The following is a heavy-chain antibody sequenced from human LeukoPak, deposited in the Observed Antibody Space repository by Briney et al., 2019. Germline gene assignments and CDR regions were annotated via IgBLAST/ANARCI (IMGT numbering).Heavy chain of an antibody. Sequence: SETLSLTCAVYGGSFSGYYWSWIRQPPGKGLEWIGEINHSGSTNYNPSLKGRVTISVDTSKNQFSLKLTSVTAADTAVYYCARGERFGELNAFDIWGQGTLVTVSS. D-gene: IGHD3-10*01. CDR2: INHSGST. CDR1: GGSFSGYY. J-gene: IGHJ3*02. V-gene: IGHV4-34*01. CDR3: ARGERFGELNAFDI.